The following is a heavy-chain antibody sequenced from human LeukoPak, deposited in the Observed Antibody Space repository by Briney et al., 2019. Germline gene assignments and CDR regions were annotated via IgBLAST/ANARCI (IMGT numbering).Heavy chain of an antibody. V-gene: IGHV3-30*18. Sequence: GGSLRLSCEASGFTFSNYAMHWVRQAPGKGLEWVALISDGGTHEYYPDSVKGRFTISRDNSRNTLYLQMNSLRPEDTAVYYCAEDGSFGSGWYPLPSDYWGQGTLVTVSS. J-gene: IGHJ4*02. CDR2: ISDGGTHE. CDR1: GFTFSNYA. D-gene: IGHD6-13*01. CDR3: AEDGSFGSGWYPLPSDY.